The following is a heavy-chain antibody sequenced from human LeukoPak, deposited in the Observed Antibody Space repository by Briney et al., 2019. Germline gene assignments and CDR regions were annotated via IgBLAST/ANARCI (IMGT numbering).Heavy chain of an antibody. CDR3: ARVDSCRSGVYYLDF. Sequence: ASETLSLTCSVSGGSIDRNYWTWIRQPPGKGLEWIGLIYYSGSANYNAFLKSRVTISEDKSKNQIYLTMTSVTAADTAVYYCARVDSCRSGVYYLDFWGQGTLVIVSS. CDR1: GGSIDRNY. CDR2: IYYSGSA. J-gene: IGHJ4*02. D-gene: IGHD3-10*01. V-gene: IGHV4-59*01.